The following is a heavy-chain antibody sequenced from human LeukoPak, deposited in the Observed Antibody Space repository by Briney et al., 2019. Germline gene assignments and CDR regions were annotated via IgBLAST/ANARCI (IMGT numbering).Heavy chain of an antibody. J-gene: IGHJ4*02. Sequence: ASVKVSCKASGYTFTGYYLHWVRQAPGQGLEWVGWINPSSVGTNYAQKFQGRVTMTRDTSISTVYMELSRLRSDDTAVYYCARVPGVLWFGELLFDYWGQGTLVTVSS. CDR1: GYTFTGYY. CDR3: ARVPGVLWFGELLFDY. CDR2: INPSSVGT. D-gene: IGHD3-10*01. V-gene: IGHV1-2*02.